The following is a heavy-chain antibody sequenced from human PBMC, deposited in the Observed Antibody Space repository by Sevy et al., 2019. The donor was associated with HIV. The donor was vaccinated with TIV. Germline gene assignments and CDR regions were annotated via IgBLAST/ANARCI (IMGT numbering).Heavy chain of an antibody. CDR2: ISYDGRNE. Sequence: GGSLRPSCAASGFTFSRYVLHWVRQAPGKGLEWVAVISYDGRNEYYADSVKGRFTISRDNSKNTLNLQMNSLKSEDTAVYYCARERGLGATTAGSGFDNWGQGTLVTVSS. D-gene: IGHD1-26*01. J-gene: IGHJ4*02. CDR1: GFTFSRYV. CDR3: ARERGLGATTAGSGFDN. V-gene: IGHV3-30*04.